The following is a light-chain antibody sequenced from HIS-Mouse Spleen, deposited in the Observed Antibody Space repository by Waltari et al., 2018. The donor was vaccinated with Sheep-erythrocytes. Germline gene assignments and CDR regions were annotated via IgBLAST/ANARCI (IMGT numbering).Light chain of an antibody. CDR1: QGIRSY. J-gene: IGKJ2*01. Sequence: AIRMTQSPSSLSASTGDRATITCRGSQGIRSYLAWYQQTPGKAPKLLIYAASTLQSGVPSRFSGSGSGTDFTLTISCLQSEDFATYYCQQYYSYPYTFGQGTKLEIK. CDR3: QQYYSYPYT. V-gene: IGKV1-8*01. CDR2: AAS.